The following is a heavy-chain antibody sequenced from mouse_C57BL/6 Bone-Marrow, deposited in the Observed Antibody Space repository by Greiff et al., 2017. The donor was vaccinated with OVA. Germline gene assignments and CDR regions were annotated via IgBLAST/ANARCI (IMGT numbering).Heavy chain of an antibody. D-gene: IGHD1-1*01. Sequence: DVKLVESGPELVKPGDSVKISCKASGYSFTGYFMNWVMQSHGKSLEWIGRINPYNGDTFYNQKFKGKATLTVDKSSSTAHMELRSLTSEDSAVYYCARRTTVHWYFDVWGTGTTVTVSS. V-gene: IGHV1-20*01. CDR3: ARRTTVHWYFDV. CDR2: INPYNGDT. J-gene: IGHJ1*03. CDR1: GYSFTGYF.